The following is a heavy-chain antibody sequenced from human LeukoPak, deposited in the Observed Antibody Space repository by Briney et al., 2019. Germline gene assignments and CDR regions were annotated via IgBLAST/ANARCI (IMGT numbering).Heavy chain of an antibody. Sequence: PGGSLRLSCAASGFTFSSYAMSWVRQAPGKGLEWVSAISGSGGSTYYADSVKGRFTISRDNSKNTLYLQMNSLRAEDTAVYYCATQKIVVVPAYYFDYWGQGTLVTVSS. J-gene: IGHJ4*02. CDR1: GFTFSSYA. CDR3: ATQKIVVVPAYYFDY. V-gene: IGHV3-23*01. CDR2: ISGSGGST. D-gene: IGHD2-2*01.